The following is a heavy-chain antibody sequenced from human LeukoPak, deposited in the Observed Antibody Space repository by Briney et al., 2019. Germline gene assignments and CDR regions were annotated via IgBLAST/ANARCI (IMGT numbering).Heavy chain of an antibody. V-gene: IGHV1-69*06. Sequence: SVKVSCKASGGTFSSYAISWVRQAPGQGLEWMGGIIPIFGTANYAQKFQGRVTITADKSTSTAYMELSSLRSEDTAVYYCAREGEYYYDSSGYYSGPWGQGTLVTVSS. CDR3: AREGEYYYDSSGYYSGP. J-gene: IGHJ5*02. CDR2: IIPIFGTA. D-gene: IGHD3-22*01. CDR1: GGTFSSYA.